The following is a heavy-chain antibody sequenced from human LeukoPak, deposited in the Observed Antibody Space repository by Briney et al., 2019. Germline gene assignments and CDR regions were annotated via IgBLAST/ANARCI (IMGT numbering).Heavy chain of an antibody. Sequence: SETLSLTCTVSGGSISSGGYYWSWIRQPPGKGLEWIGYIYHSGSTYYNPSLKSRVTISVDRSKNQFSLKLSSVTAADTAVYYCARHYYDSSGYYWFDPWGQGTLVTVSS. V-gene: IGHV4-30-2*01. D-gene: IGHD3-22*01. CDR2: IYHSGST. J-gene: IGHJ5*02. CDR1: GGSISSGGYY. CDR3: ARHYYDSSGYYWFDP.